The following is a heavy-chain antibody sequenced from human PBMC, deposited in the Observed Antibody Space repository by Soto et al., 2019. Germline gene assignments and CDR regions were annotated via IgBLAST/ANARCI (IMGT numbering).Heavy chain of an antibody. CDR3: ARNPSYYDYIWGSYRHNWFDP. J-gene: IGHJ5*02. CDR1: GGSISSYY. D-gene: IGHD3-16*02. CDR2: IYYSGST. V-gene: IGHV4-59*08. Sequence: SETLSLTCTVPGGSISSYYWSWIRQPPGKGLEWIGYIYYSGSTNYNPSPKSRVTISVDTSKNQFSLKLSSVTAADTAVYYCARNPSYYDYIWGSYRHNWFDPWGQGTLVTVSS.